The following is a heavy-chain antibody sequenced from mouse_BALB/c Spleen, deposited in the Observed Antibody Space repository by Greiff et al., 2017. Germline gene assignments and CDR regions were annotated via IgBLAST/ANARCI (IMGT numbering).Heavy chain of an antibody. CDR2: IYPGDGDT. CDR1: GYAFSSYW. Sequence: QVQLQQSGAELVRPGSSVKISCKASGYAFSSYWMNWVKQRPGQGLEWIGQIYPGDGDTNYNGKFKGKATQTADKSSSTAYIQLSSLTSEDSAVYVCASLHGSSPYAMDYWGQGTSVTVSS. V-gene: IGHV1-80*01. D-gene: IGHD1-1*01. CDR3: ASLHGSSPYAMDY. J-gene: IGHJ4*01.